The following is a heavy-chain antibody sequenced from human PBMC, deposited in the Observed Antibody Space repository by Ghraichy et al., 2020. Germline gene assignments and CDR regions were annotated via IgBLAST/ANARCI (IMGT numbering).Heavy chain of an antibody. CDR3: AIGVSSSYSRYFYYGMDV. CDR2: ISGGGGST. Sequence: GGSLRLSCAASGFTFSSYDMSWVRQAPGKGLEWVSAISGGGGSTYYADSVKGRFTISRDNSKNTLHLQMNSLRAEDTAVYYCAIGVSSSYSRYFYYGMDVWGQGTTVTVSS. J-gene: IGHJ6*02. D-gene: IGHD6-13*01. V-gene: IGHV3-23*01. CDR1: GFTFSSYD.